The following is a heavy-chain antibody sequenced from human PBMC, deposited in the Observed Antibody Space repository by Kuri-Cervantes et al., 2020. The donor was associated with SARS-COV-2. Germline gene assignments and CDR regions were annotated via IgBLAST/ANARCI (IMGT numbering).Heavy chain of an antibody. Sequence: GGSLRLSCAASGFTFSNAWMSWVRQAPGKGLEWVAVISYDGSNKYYADSVKGRFTISRDNSKNTLYLQMNSLRAEDTAVYYCARSLLWFGDLVDYWGQGTLVTVSS. D-gene: IGHD3-10*01. V-gene: IGHV3-30-3*01. CDR3: ARSLLWFGDLVDY. CDR2: ISYDGSNK. J-gene: IGHJ4*02. CDR1: GFTFSNAW.